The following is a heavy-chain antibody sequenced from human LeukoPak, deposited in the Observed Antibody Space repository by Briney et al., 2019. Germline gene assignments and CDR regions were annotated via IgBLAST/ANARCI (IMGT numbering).Heavy chain of an antibody. V-gene: IGHV1-69*05. Sequence: ASVKVSCKDSGNIFNTYGFSWVRQAPGQGLEWMGGIIPIFGTSNYAQKFQGRVTITTDESTSTAYMELSSLRSEDTAVYYCARGSYSGYDYNYFDPWGQGTLVAVSS. CDR1: GNIFNTYG. CDR2: IIPIFGTS. D-gene: IGHD5-12*01. CDR3: ARGSYSGYDYNYFDP. J-gene: IGHJ5*02.